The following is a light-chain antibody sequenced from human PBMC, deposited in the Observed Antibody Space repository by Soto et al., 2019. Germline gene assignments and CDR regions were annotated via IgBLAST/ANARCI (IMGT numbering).Light chain of an antibody. CDR3: QQYNKWPLT. J-gene: IGKJ4*01. CDR1: QSVSNN. V-gene: IGKV3-15*01. Sequence: EIVMTQSPATLSVCPGERATLSCRASQSVSNNLAWYQQKPGQAPRLLIYFASTRATGTPARFSGSGSGTEFTLTISSLQSEDFAVYYCQQYNKWPLTFGGGTKVETK. CDR2: FAS.